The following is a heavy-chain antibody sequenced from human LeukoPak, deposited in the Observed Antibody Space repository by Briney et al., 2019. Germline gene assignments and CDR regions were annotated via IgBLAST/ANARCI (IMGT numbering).Heavy chain of an antibody. CDR2: IWYDGTNK. CDR1: GFTFSSYG. Sequence: GGSLRLSCAASGFTFSSYGMHWVRQAPGKGREWVAVIWYDGTNKYYADSVRGRFTISRDNSKNTLYLQMNSLRAEDTAVYYCARGQWLDLYWGQGTLVTVSS. CDR3: ARGQWLDLY. D-gene: IGHD6-19*01. V-gene: IGHV3-33*01. J-gene: IGHJ4*02.